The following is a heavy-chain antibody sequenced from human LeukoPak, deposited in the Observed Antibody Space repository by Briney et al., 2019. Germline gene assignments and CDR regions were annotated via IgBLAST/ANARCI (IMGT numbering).Heavy chain of an antibody. Sequence: GASLQISCQGSGYNFTSYWSGWVRQLPGKGLEWMGIIYTGDSDTRYSPSFQGQVTISADKSISTAYLQWSSLKASDTAMYYCARHGVYSYGLYYFDYWGQGTLVTVSS. CDR3: ARHGVYSYGLYYFDY. D-gene: IGHD5-18*01. V-gene: IGHV5-51*01. CDR1: GYNFTSYW. J-gene: IGHJ4*02. CDR2: IYTGDSDT.